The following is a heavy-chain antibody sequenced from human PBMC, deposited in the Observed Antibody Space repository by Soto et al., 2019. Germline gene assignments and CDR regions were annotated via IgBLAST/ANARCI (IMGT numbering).Heavy chain of an antibody. CDR3: ARTLYCGGDCFSFDY. V-gene: IGHV4-4*02. Sequence: SETLSLTCAVSGDSISSGDWWSWVRRPPGERLEWIGEIFHSGTTNYNPSLKSRVTISVDKSKNQFSLKLSSVTAADTAVYYCARTLYCGGDCFSFDYWGQGTLVTVSS. CDR1: GDSISSGDW. J-gene: IGHJ4*02. D-gene: IGHD2-21*02. CDR2: IFHSGTT.